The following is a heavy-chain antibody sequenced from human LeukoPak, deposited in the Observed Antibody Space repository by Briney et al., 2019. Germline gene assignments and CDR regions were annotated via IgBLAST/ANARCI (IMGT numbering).Heavy chain of an antibody. CDR2: MRSESYGGTT. Sequence: GGSLRLSCTASGFNFGDFGMSWVRPAPGKGLEWVSFMRSESYGGTTEYAASVEGRSTISRDDSKSIVYLEMKSLKTEDTALYFCTRVFSGWLPFYFDYWGQGALVTVSS. D-gene: IGHD5-12*01. V-gene: IGHV3-49*04. CDR1: GFNFGDFG. J-gene: IGHJ4*02. CDR3: TRVFSGWLPFYFDY.